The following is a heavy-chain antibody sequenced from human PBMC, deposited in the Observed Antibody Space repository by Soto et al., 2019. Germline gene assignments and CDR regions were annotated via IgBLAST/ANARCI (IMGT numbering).Heavy chain of an antibody. CDR1: GGTFSSYA. CDR3: ARDAGGSSYYYGMDV. D-gene: IGHD2-15*01. Sequence: GASVKVSCKASGGTFSSYAISWVRQAPGQGLEWMGGIIPIFGTANYAQKFQGRVTITADESTSTAYMELSSLRSEDTAVYYCARDAGGSSYYYGMDVWGQGTTVTVSS. J-gene: IGHJ6*02. CDR2: IIPIFGTA. V-gene: IGHV1-69*13.